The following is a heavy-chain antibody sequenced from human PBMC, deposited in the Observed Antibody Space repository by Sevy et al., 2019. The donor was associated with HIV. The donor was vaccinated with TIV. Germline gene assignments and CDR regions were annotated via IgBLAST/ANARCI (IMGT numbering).Heavy chain of an antibody. Sequence: GGALRRSCAASGFTFSANWMNWVRQAPGKGLEWVANIKGDGSDKHYVDSVEGRFTISRDNAKNLLDLQMNSLAVENTAVYYCADETSGRVESWGQGTLLTVSS. CDR1: GFTFSANW. D-gene: IGHD3-16*01. J-gene: IGHJ4*02. CDR2: IKGDGSDK. CDR3: ADETSGRVES. V-gene: IGHV3-7*01.